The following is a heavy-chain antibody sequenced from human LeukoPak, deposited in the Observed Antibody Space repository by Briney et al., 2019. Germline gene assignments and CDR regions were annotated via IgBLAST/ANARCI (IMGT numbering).Heavy chain of an antibody. CDR3: ARDLGSPPQYSSSSPYWYFDL. CDR2: IYHSGST. CDR1: GGSISSGGYY. Sequence: PSETLSLTCTVSGGSISSGGYYWSWIRQPPGKGLEWIGYIYHSGSTYYNPSLKSRVTISVDRSKNQFSLKLSSVTAADTAVYYCARDLGSPPQYSSSSPYWYFDLWGRGTLVTVSS. J-gene: IGHJ2*01. V-gene: IGHV4-30-2*01. D-gene: IGHD6-6*01.